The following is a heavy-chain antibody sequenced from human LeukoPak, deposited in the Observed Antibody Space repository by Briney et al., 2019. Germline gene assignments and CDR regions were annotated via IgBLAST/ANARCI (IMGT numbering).Heavy chain of an antibody. CDR2: ISYDGSSK. CDR3: ARATGAVAGSFDY. CDR1: GFTFSSFP. Sequence: GGSLRLSCAASGFTFSSFPMHWVRQAPGKGLEWVAVISYDGSSKYSAESVKGRFTISSDNSKNTLYLHMNTLRVEDTAVYYCARATGAVAGSFDYWGQGTLVTVSS. J-gene: IGHJ4*02. V-gene: IGHV3-30-3*01. D-gene: IGHD6-19*01.